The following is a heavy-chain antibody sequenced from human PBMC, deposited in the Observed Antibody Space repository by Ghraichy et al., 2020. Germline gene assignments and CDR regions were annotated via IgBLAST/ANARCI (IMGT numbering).Heavy chain of an antibody. CDR2: IYYSGST. Sequence: SETLSLTYTVSGGSISSGGYYWSWIRQHPGKGLEWIGYIYYSGSTYYNPSLKSRVTISVDTSKNQFSLKLSSVTAADTAVYYCARCTVVAATIDYWGQGTLVTVSS. D-gene: IGHD2-15*01. J-gene: IGHJ4*02. CDR1: GGSISSGGYY. CDR3: ARCTVVAATIDY. V-gene: IGHV4-31*03.